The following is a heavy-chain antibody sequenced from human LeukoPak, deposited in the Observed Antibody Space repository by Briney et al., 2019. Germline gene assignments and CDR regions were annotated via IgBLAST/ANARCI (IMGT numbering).Heavy chain of an antibody. Sequence: ASVKVSCKASGYTFSGSGWYLYWLRQAPGQGLECLGWIYPNNGATSYAQKFQGRVAMTRDTSVSTAYMELSRLRPDDAAVYFCARDGPAQMVEFDNWGQGTLVTVSS. CDR2: IYPNNGAT. CDR1: GYTFSGSGWY. D-gene: IGHD3-10*01. CDR3: ARDGPAQMVEFDN. V-gene: IGHV1-2*02. J-gene: IGHJ4*02.